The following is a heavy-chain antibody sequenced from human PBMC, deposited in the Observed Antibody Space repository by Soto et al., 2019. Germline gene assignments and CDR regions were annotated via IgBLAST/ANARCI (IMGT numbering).Heavy chain of an antibody. V-gene: IGHV3-33*01. J-gene: IGHJ4*02. D-gene: IGHD3-3*01. CDR1: GFTFSSYG. Sequence: GGSLRLSCAASGFTFSSYGMHWVRQAPGKGLEWVAVIWYDGSNKYYADSVKGRFTISRDNSKNTLYLQMNSLRAEDTAVYYCARERAFWSGCDYWGQGTLVTVSS. CDR2: IWYDGSNK. CDR3: ARERAFWSGCDY.